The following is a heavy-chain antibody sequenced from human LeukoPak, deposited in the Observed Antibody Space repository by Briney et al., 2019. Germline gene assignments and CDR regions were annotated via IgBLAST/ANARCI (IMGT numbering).Heavy chain of an antibody. CDR1: GGSISSSSYY. Sequence: SETLSLTCTVSGGSISSSSYYWGWIRQPPGKGLEWIGSIYYSGSTYYNPSLKSRVTISVDTSKNQFSLKLSSVTAADTAVYYCARQKYQLLRGGLSAFDIWGQGTMVTVSS. V-gene: IGHV4-39*07. CDR2: IYYSGST. J-gene: IGHJ3*02. D-gene: IGHD2-2*01. CDR3: ARQKYQLLRGGLSAFDI.